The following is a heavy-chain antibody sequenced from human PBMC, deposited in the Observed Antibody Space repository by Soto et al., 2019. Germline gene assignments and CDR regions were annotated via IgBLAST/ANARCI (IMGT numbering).Heavy chain of an antibody. CDR2: IGSSNTDV. CDR3: AREPSGNFYNGRHDFDY. D-gene: IGHD3-10*01. J-gene: IGHJ4*02. CDR1: GVTFSTYA. V-gene: IGHV3-21*01. Sequence: EVQLVESGGGLVKPGESLRLSCAASGVTFSTYAMNWVRQAPGQGLEWVSSIGSSNTDVYYADSVRGRFTISRDNAKKSMFLQMNSLRAEDTAVYYCAREPSGNFYNGRHDFDYWGQGALVTVSS.